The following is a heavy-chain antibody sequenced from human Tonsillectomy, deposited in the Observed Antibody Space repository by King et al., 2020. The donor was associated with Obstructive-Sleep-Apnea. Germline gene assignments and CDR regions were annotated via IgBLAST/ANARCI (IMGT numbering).Heavy chain of an antibody. Sequence: VQLVESGGGLVQPGGSLRLSCAASGFTFSSFWMYWVRQTPGKGLVWVSRINRDGSTTTYADSVKGRFTISRDNAQNTLYLQMTSLRAEDTAVYFCARGGGSGSIDYWGQGTLVTVSS. J-gene: IGHJ4*02. V-gene: IGHV3-74*02. CDR1: GFTFSSFW. CDR3: ARGGGSGSIDY. CDR2: INRDGSTT. D-gene: IGHD5-18*01.